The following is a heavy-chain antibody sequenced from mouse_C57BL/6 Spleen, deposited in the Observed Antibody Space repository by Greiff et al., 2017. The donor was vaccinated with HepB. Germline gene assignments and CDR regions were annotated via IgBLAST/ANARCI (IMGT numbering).Heavy chain of an antibody. Sequence: VQLVESGPELVKPGASVKISCKASGYAFSSSWMNWVKQRPGKGLEWIGRIYPGDGDTNYNGKFKGKATLTADKSSSTAYMQLSSLTSEDSAVYFCARSGTAQATWAYWGQGTLVTVSA. CDR3: ARSGTAQATWAY. J-gene: IGHJ3*01. CDR1: GYAFSSSW. CDR2: IYPGDGDT. V-gene: IGHV1-82*01. D-gene: IGHD3-2*02.